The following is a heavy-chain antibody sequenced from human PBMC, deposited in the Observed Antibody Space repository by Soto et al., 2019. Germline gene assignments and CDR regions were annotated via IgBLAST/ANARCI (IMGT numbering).Heavy chain of an antibody. CDR2: IIPILGIA. CDR1: GGTFSSYT. Sequence: ASVKLSCKASGGTFSSYTISWVRQAPGQGLEWMGRIIPILGIANYAQKFQGKVTITADKSTSTAYMELSSLRSEDTAVYYCARIGLSAGYGDYNFDYWGQGTLVTVSS. J-gene: IGHJ4*02. V-gene: IGHV1-69*02. CDR3: ARIGLSAGYGDYNFDY. D-gene: IGHD4-17*01.